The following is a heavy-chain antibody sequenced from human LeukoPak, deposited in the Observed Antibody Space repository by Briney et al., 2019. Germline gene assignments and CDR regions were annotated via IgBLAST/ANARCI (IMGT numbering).Heavy chain of an antibody. Sequence: SETLSLTCTASGGSISSYYGSWIRQPPGKGLEWIGYIYYSGSTNYNPSLKSRVTISVDTSKNQFSLKLSSVTAADTAVYYCARGDYYGSGSLVDYWGQGTLVTVSS. CDR3: ARGDYYGSGSLVDY. CDR1: GGSISSYY. V-gene: IGHV4-59*01. D-gene: IGHD3-10*01. CDR2: IYYSGST. J-gene: IGHJ4*02.